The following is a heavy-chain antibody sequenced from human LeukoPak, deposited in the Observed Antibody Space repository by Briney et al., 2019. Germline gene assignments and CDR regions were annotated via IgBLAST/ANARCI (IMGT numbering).Heavy chain of an antibody. CDR3: ARVQLRLDTAMVYDY. CDR2: ISSSSSTI. CDR1: GFTFSSYS. J-gene: IGHJ4*02. D-gene: IGHD5-18*01. Sequence: GGSLRLSCAASGFTFSSYSMNWVRQAPGKGLEWVSYISSSSSTIYYADSVKGRFTISRDNAKNSLYLQMNSLRAEDTAVYYCARVQLRLDTAMVYDYWGQGTLVTVSS. V-gene: IGHV3-48*04.